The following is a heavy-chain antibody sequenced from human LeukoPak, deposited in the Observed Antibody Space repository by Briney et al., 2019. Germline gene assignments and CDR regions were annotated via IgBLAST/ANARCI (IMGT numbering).Heavy chain of an antibody. CDR1: GGSISSSSYY. J-gene: IGHJ4*02. CDR2: IYYSGST. D-gene: IGHD5-12*01. Sequence: PSETRSLTCTVSGGSISSSSYYWGWIRQPPGKGGEWIGSIYYSGSTYYNPSLKSRVTISVDTSKNQFSLKLSSVTAADTAVYYCARQGGSVLHYSDYWGQGTLVTVSS. CDR3: ARQGGSVLHYSDY. V-gene: IGHV4-39*01.